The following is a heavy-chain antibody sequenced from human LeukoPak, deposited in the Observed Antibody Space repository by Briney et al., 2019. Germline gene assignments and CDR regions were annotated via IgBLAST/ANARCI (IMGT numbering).Heavy chain of an antibody. V-gene: IGHV4-34*01. Sequence: SETLSLTCAVYGGSFSGYYGSWIRQPPGKGLEWIGEINHSGSTNYNPSLKSRVTISVDTSKNQFSLKLSSVTAADTAVYYCARGRYGDYGYWGQGTLVTVSS. CDR1: GGSFSGYY. D-gene: IGHD4-17*01. CDR2: INHSGST. J-gene: IGHJ4*02. CDR3: ARGRYGDYGY.